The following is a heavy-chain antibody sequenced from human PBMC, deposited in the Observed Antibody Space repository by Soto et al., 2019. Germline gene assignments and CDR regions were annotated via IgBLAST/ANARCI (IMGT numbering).Heavy chain of an antibody. CDR3: TTDPLPPMIVVEEPRNDAFDI. J-gene: IGHJ3*02. CDR1: GFTFSNAW. Sequence: GGSLRLSCAASGFTFSNAWISWVRQAPGKGLEWVGRIKSKTDGGTTDYAAPVKGRFTITRDDSKNTRYLQMNSLKTEDTAVYYCTTDPLPPMIVVEEPRNDAFDIWGQGTMVTVS. CDR2: IKSKTDGGTT. V-gene: IGHV3-15*01. D-gene: IGHD3-22*01.